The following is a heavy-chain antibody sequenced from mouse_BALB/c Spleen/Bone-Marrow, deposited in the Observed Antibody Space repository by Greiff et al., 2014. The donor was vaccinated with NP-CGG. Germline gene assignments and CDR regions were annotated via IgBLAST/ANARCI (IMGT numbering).Heavy chain of an antibody. D-gene: IGHD1-1*01. J-gene: IGHJ1*01. V-gene: IGHV5-9-3*01. CDR3: ARQDYYGSSPHWYFDV. Sequence: EVKLVESGGGLVKPGGSLKLSCAASGFSFSSYAMSWVRQTPEKRLEWVATISSGGSYTXXXXXXXXXXXXXXXXXKNTLYLQMSSLRSEDTAMYYCARQDYYGSSPHWYFDVWGAGTTVTVSP. CDR2: ISSGGSYT. CDR1: GFSFSSYA.